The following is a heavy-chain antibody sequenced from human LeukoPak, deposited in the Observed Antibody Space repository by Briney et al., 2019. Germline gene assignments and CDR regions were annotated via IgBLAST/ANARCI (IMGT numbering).Heavy chain of an antibody. J-gene: IGHJ5*02. CDR1: GGTFSSYA. V-gene: IGHV1-69*01. D-gene: IGHD2-15*01. Sequence: SVKVSCKASGGTFSSYAISWVRQAPGQGLDWMGGIIPIFGTANYAQKFQGRVTITADESTSTAYMELSSLRSEDTAVYYCARAADCSGGSCYLNWFDPWGQGTLVTVSS. CDR2: IIPIFGTA. CDR3: ARAADCSGGSCYLNWFDP.